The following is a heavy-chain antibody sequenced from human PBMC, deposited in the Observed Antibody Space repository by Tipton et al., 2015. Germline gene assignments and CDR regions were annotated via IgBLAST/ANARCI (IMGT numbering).Heavy chain of an antibody. J-gene: IGHJ3*02. CDR2: IWYDGRNQ. CDR3: ATGGYSYGFDAFDI. V-gene: IGHV3-33*01. CDR1: GFSFSSYG. Sequence: SLRLSCAASGFSFSSYGMHWVRQAPGKGLEWVAVIWYDGRNQRYADSVKGRFTISRDNSKNTLYLQVNSLRAEDTAVYYCATGGYSYGFDAFDIWGQGTKVTVSS. D-gene: IGHD5-18*01.